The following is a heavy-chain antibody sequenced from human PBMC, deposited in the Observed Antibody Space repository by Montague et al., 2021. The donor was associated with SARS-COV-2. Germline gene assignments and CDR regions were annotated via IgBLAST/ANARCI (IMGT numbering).Heavy chain of an antibody. J-gene: IGHJ6*02. CDR3: ARHVGMERVTYGMDA. D-gene: IGHD3-3*01. Sequence: SLSLSCAASGFTFSTYAMSWVRQAPGKGLEWVSSVTGSGGATYYADSVKGRFTISRDNSKNTVFLHMNSLRAEDTAVYYCARHVGMERVTYGMDAWGQGTTVTVSS. CDR1: GFTFSTYA. CDR2: VTGSGGAT. V-gene: IGHV3-23*01.